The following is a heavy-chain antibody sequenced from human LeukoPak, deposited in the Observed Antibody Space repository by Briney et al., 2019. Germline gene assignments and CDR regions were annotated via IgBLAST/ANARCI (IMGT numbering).Heavy chain of an antibody. J-gene: IGHJ4*02. V-gene: IGHV3-7*01. CDR2: IKQDGSEK. Sequence: GGSLRLSCAASGFTFSSYWMSWVRQAPGKGLEWVANIKQDGSEKYYVDSVKGRFTISRDNAKNSLYLQMNNLRAEDTAVYYCARDPYDFWSGYDYYFDYWGQGTLVTVSS. CDR3: ARDPYDFWSGYDYYFDY. CDR1: GFTFSSYW. D-gene: IGHD3-3*01.